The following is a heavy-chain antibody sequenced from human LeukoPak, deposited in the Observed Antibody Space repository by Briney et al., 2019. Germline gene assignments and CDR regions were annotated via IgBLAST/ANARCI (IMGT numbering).Heavy chain of an antibody. CDR1: GYTFTSYD. D-gene: IGHD3-10*01. CDR3: ATYYRSGSYYDFDY. CDR2: ISAYNGNT. V-gene: IGHV1-18*01. Sequence: GASVTVSCKASGYTFTSYDISWVRQASGQGLEWMGWISAYNGNTNYAQKLQGRVTMTTDRSTSTAYMELRSLRSDDTAVYYCATYYRSGSYYDFDYWGQGTLVTVSS. J-gene: IGHJ4*02.